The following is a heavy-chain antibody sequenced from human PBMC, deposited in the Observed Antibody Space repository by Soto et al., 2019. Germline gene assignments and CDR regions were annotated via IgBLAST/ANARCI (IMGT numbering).Heavy chain of an antibody. V-gene: IGHV3-74*01. CDR3: ARATSGTYDY. Sequence: EVQLVESGGGLVQPGGSLRLSCAASGFTFSSYWMHWVRQAPGKGLVWVSRLNSDGSSTTYADSVKGRFTISRDNAKNTPYLQMNSLRAEDSAVYYCARATSGTYDYWGQGTLVTVSS. CDR1: GFTFSSYW. CDR2: LNSDGSST. D-gene: IGHD5-12*01. J-gene: IGHJ4*02.